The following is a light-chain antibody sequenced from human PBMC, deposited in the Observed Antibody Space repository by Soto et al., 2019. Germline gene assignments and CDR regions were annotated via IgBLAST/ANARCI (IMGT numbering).Light chain of an antibody. CDR3: QQRNVCPRVT. CDR2: GAF. V-gene: IGKV3-11*01. Sequence: EIVLTQSPATLSLSPGERATLSCRASPSVTNFLAWYQQKPVQAPRLLIYGAFNRATGIPARFSCRGSGTDFTLTTSSLAPEDSAVYYCQQRNVCPRVTFGQGTRLEIK. J-gene: IGKJ5*01. CDR1: PSVTNF.